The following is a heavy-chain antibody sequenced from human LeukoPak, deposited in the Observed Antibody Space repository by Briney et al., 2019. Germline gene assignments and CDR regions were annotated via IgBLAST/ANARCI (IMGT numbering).Heavy chain of an antibody. CDR3: ARSGGIVVMNFFDY. V-gene: IGHV4-34*01. D-gene: IGHD2-8*01. CDR2: INHSGST. Sequence: SETLSLTCAVSGGSISSHYWSWIRQPPGKGLEWIGEINHSGSTNYNPSLKSRVTISVDTSKNQFSLKLSSVTAADTAVYYCARSGGIVVMNFFDYWGQGTLVTVSS. J-gene: IGHJ4*02. CDR1: GGSISSHY.